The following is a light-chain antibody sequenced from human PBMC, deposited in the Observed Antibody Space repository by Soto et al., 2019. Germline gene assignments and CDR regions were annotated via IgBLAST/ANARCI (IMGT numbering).Light chain of an antibody. Sequence: DIVMTQTPLSSPVTRGQPASSSCRSSQSLVHSDGNTHLSWLHQRPGQPPRLLIYKISKRFSGVPDRFSGSGAGTEFTVKISRVEAEDVGVYYCMQATQFSWTFGQGTKVEI. V-gene: IGKV2-24*01. CDR1: QSLVHSDGNTH. CDR2: KIS. J-gene: IGKJ1*01. CDR3: MQATQFSWT.